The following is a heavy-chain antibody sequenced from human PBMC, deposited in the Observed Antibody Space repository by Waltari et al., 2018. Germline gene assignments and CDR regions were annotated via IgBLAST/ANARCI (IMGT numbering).Heavy chain of an antibody. D-gene: IGHD3-22*01. CDR3: ATLNTMIVDY. CDR1: GGTFSSYA. CDR2: IIPTFGKE. Sequence: QVQLVQSGAEVKKPGSSVKVSCKASGGTFSSYAISWVRQAPGQGLEWMGRIIPTFGKENYEQKVQGRVTITADESTSTAYMELSSLRSEDTAVYYCATLNTMIVDYWGQGTLVTVSS. V-gene: IGHV1-69*15. J-gene: IGHJ4*02.